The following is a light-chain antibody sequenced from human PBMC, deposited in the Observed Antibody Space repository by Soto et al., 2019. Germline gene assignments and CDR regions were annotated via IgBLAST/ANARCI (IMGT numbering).Light chain of an antibody. V-gene: IGLV4-69*01. CDR3: QTWGTGIHWV. J-gene: IGLJ3*02. Sequence: QLVLTQSPSASASLGASVKLTCTLSSGHSSYAIAWHQQQPEKGPRYLMKLNSDGSHRKGDGIPDRFSGSSSGAERYLTISSLQSEDAADYSCQTWGTGIHWVFGGGTKLTVL. CDR2: LNSDGSH. CDR1: SGHSSYA.